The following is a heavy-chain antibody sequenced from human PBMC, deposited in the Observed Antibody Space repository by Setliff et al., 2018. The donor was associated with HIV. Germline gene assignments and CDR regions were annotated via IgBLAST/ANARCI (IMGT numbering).Heavy chain of an antibody. J-gene: IGHJ4*02. V-gene: IGHV4-4*02. D-gene: IGHD3-22*01. CDR3: GGNGYYSIDY. CDR2: IYHSGST. CDR1: GGSISSNW. Sequence: PSETLSLTCAVSGGSISSNWWRWVRQSPGKGLEWIGEIYHSGSTHYNPSLQSRVTISVDKYKSQFSLKLHSVTAADTAVYYCGGNGYYSIDYWGQGTLVTVSS.